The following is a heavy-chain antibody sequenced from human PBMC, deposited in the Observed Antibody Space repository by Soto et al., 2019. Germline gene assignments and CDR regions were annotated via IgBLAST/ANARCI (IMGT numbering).Heavy chain of an antibody. Sequence: QVQLQESGPGLVKPSQTLSLTCSVSGDSISRIDYYWTWIRQHPEKGLEWIGNIYFRGNTYYSPSLESRLTISVATSKTQFSLKLTSVTAADTAVYYCAREGGSYDSGGYLIRGAFDIWGQGTMVTVSS. CDR1: GDSISRIDYY. D-gene: IGHD3-22*01. CDR2: IYFRGNT. J-gene: IGHJ3*02. V-gene: IGHV4-31*03. CDR3: AREGGSYDSGGYLIRGAFDI.